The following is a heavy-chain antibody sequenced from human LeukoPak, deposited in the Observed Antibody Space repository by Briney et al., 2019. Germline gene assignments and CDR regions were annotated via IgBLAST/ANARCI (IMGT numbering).Heavy chain of an antibody. CDR3: ARDSVASPPPYYDLLTGYWVPAAYFQH. V-gene: IGHV3-21*01. CDR2: ISSSSSYI. CDR1: GFTFSSYN. J-gene: IGHJ1*01. D-gene: IGHD3-9*01. Sequence: GGSLRLSCAASGFTFSSYNMNWVRQAPGRGLEWVSSISSSSSYIYYADSVKGRLTISRDNAKNPLYLQMNSLRAEDTAVYYCARDSVASPPPYYDLLTGYWVPAAYFQHWGQGTLVTVSS.